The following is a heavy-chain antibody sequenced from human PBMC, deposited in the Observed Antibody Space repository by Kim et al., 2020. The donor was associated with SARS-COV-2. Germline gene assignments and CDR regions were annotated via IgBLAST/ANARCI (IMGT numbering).Heavy chain of an antibody. J-gene: IGHJ6*02. CDR3: ARYHLSTGFYGMDV. Sequence: PSFQGQVTISADKSISTAYLQWSSLKASDTAMYYCARYHLSTGFYGMDVWGQGTTVTVSS. V-gene: IGHV5-51*01. D-gene: IGHD2-2*01.